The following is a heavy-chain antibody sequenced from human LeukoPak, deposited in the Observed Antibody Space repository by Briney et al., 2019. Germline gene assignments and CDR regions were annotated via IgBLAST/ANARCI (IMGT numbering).Heavy chain of an antibody. V-gene: IGHV4-4*02. CDR1: GGSISSSNW. J-gene: IGHJ3*02. D-gene: IGHD3-22*01. Sequence: SGTLSLTCAVSGGSISSSNWWSWVRPPPGKGLEWIGEIYHSGSTNYNPSLKSRVTISVDKSKNQFSLKLSSVTAADTAVYYCARIGYYDSSGYFGAAFDIWGQGTMVTVSS. CDR3: ARIGYYDSSGYFGAAFDI. CDR2: IYHSGST.